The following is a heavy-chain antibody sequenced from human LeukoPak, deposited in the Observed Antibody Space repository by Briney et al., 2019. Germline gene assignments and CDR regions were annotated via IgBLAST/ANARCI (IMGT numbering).Heavy chain of an antibody. CDR3: AKDLRRAISGVVIPVYYYYMDV. J-gene: IGHJ6*03. Sequence: RRSLRLSCAASGFTFSSYGMHWVSQAPGKGLEWEALLRAEGRNTYYANSVKGRFTTSRDTSKNPLYLQMNSLRAEGTAVYYCAKDLRRAISGVVIPVYYYYMDVWGKGTTVTVSS. D-gene: IGHD3-3*01. CDR1: GFTFSSYG. CDR2: LRAEGRNT. V-gene: IGHV3-30*02.